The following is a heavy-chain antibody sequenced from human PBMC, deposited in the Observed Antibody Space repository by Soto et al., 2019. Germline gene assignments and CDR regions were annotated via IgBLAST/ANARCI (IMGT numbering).Heavy chain of an antibody. V-gene: IGHV1-69*13. CDR1: GGTFSSYA. D-gene: IGHD3-16*02. J-gene: IGHJ4*02. CDR2: IIPIFGTA. Sequence: ASVKVSCKASGGTFSSYAISWVRQAPGQGLEWMGGIIPIFGTANYAQKFQGRVTITADESTSTAYMELSSLRSEDTAVYYCARGSLLWGSYRHKLDYWGQGTLVTVSS. CDR3: ARGSLLWGSYRHKLDY.